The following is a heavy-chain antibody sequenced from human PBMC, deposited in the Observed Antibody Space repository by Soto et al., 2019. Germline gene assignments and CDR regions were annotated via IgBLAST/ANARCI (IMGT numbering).Heavy chain of an antibody. CDR1: GGSISSYY. CDR3: ARSTLNYEFWSGIRP. J-gene: IGHJ5*02. Sequence: PSETLSLTCTVSGGSISSYYWTWIRQPPGKGLEWIGYIHYSGSTNYNPSLKSRVSISVDTPKNQFSLKLSSVTAADTAVYYCARSTLNYEFWSGIRPWGQGTLVTVSS. CDR2: IHYSGST. D-gene: IGHD3-3*01. V-gene: IGHV4-59*01.